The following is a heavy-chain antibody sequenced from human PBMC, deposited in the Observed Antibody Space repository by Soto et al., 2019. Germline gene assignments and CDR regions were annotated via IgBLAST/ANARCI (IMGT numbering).Heavy chain of an antibody. CDR2: INAGNGNT. J-gene: IGHJ4*02. D-gene: IGHD2-2*02. Sequence: ASVKVSCKASGYTFTRHTIHWVRQAPGQRPEWMGWINAGNGNTKYSEKFQGRVTITRDTSASTAYMELSSLRSEDTAVYYCAKSATVPAAIAYWGQGTLVTVSS. CDR1: GYTFTRHT. CDR3: AKSATVPAAIAY. V-gene: IGHV1-3*01.